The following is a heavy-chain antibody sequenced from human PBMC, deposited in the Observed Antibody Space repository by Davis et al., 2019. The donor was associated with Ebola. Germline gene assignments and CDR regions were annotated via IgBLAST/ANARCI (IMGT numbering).Heavy chain of an antibody. Sequence: PGGSLRLSCAASGFTFSSYAMHWVRQAPGKGLEWVAVISYDGSNKYYADSVKGRFTISRDNSKNTLYLQMNSLRAEDTAVYYCARDQRRNYYDSSGYYGDYWGQGTLVTVSS. CDR1: GFTFSSYA. D-gene: IGHD3-22*01. V-gene: IGHV3-30*04. CDR2: ISYDGSNK. J-gene: IGHJ4*02. CDR3: ARDQRRNYYDSSGYYGDY.